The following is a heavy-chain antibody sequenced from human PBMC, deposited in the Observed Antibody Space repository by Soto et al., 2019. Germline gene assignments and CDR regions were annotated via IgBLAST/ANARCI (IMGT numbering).Heavy chain of an antibody. CDR1: GASISKRKW. V-gene: IGHV4-4*02. J-gene: IGHJ4*02. CDR2: ISHRGSP. CDR3: TRDGDYGYSLAY. D-gene: IGHD2-21*01. Sequence: QVQLQESGPGLVKPSETLTLTCAVSGASISKRKWWSWARQPPGKGLEWIGEISHRGSPNYNPALRSRVTIEVDKSKNQISLKFSVTAADTAMYYCTRDGDYGYSLAYWGQGTLVTVSS.